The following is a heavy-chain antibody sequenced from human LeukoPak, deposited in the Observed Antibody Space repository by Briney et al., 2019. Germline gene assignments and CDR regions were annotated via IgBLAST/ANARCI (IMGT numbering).Heavy chain of an antibody. V-gene: IGHV4-4*02. J-gene: IGHJ4*02. D-gene: IGHD5-18*01. CDR3: AREGYSYGYGY. Sequence: SGTLSLTCAVSGGSISSSNWWSWVRQPPGKGLEWIGEIYHSGSTNYNPSLKSRVTISVDTSKNQFSLKLSSVTAADTAVYYCAREGYSYGYGYWGQGTLVTVSS. CDR2: IYHSGST. CDR1: GGSISSSNW.